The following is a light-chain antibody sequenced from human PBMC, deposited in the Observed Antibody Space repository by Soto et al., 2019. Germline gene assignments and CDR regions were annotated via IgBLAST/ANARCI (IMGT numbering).Light chain of an antibody. CDR3: QQRSNRPIP. V-gene: IGKV1-5*01. CDR1: QSISSW. J-gene: IGKJ5*01. CDR2: GAS. Sequence: QMARSPSTLSACVGYRVTITFRASQSISSWLAWYQQKPGKPPKVLIYGASNLQSGVPPRFSGSGSGTDFTLTISSLETEDFAVYYCQQRSNRPIPSGQGTRLAIK.